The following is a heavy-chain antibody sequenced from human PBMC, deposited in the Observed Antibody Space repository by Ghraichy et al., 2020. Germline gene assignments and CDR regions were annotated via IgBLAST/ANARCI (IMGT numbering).Heavy chain of an antibody. Sequence: SETLSLTCAVYGGSFSGYYWSWIRQPPGKGLEWIGEINHSGSTNYNPSLKSRVTISVDTSKNQFSLKLSSVTAADTAVYYCARTRGRITMVRGALPLDYWGQGTLVTVSS. CDR2: INHSGST. J-gene: IGHJ4*02. D-gene: IGHD3-10*01. CDR1: GGSFSGYY. V-gene: IGHV4-34*01. CDR3: ARTRGRITMVRGALPLDY.